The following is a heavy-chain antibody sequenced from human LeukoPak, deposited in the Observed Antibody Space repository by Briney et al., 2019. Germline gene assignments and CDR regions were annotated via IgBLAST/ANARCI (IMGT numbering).Heavy chain of an antibody. CDR3: ATDGAAAGTLSY. D-gene: IGHD6-13*01. CDR1: GGSVSSTSSY. Sequence: SETLSLTCTVSGGSVSSTSSYWGWIRQPPGKGLEWIGSIYYSGSTYYNPSLKSRVTISVDTSKNQFSLKLSSVTAADTAVYYCATDGAAAGTLSYWGQGTLVTVSS. V-gene: IGHV4-39*01. CDR2: IYYSGST. J-gene: IGHJ4*02.